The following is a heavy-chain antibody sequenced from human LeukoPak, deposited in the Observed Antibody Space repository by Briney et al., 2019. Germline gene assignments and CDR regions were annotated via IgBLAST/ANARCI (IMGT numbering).Heavy chain of an antibody. CDR3: ARDGIYCSGGSCYPTVGIDY. Sequence: GGSLRLSCAASGFTFSSYSMNWVRQAAGKGLESVSSISSSSSYIYYADSVKGRFTISRDNAKNSLYLQMNSLRAEDTAVYYCARDGIYCSGGSCYPTVGIDYCGQGTLVTVSS. D-gene: IGHD2-15*01. V-gene: IGHV3-21*01. CDR2: ISSSSSYI. J-gene: IGHJ4*02. CDR1: GFTFSSYS.